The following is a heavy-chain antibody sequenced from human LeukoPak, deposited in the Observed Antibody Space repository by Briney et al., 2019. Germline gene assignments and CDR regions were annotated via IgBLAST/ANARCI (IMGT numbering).Heavy chain of an antibody. J-gene: IGHJ4*02. CDR3: ARISGSYVFDY. D-gene: IGHD1-26*01. CDR1: GFSVSSNY. V-gene: IGHV3-53*01. CDR2: IYSGGST. Sequence: PGGSLRLSCAASGFSVSSNYMNWVRQAPGKGLEWVSVIYSGGSTYYADSVNDRFTISRDNSKNTLDLQMNSLRAEDTAVYYCARISGSYVFDYWGQGTLVTVSS.